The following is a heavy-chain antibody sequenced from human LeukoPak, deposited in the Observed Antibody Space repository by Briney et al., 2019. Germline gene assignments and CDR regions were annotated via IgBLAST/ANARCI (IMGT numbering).Heavy chain of an antibody. V-gene: IGHV6-1*01. CDR3: TGERGGAEAAFAY. D-gene: IGHD6-19*01. CDR1: GDSVSSNSAC. J-gene: IGHJ4*02. Sequence: SQTLSLTCVIPGDSVSSNSACWNWIRQSPSRGLEWLGRTYYRSKWKNDYAVSVRSRITINPDTSKNQFSLQLNSVTPDDAAVYYCTGERGGAEAAFAYWGQGTLVTVSS. CDR2: TYYRSKWKN.